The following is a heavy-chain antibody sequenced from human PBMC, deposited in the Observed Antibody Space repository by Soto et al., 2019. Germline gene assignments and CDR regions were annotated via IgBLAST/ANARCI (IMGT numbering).Heavy chain of an antibody. CDR2: INPNSGGT. V-gene: IGHV1-2*04. CDR1: GYTFTGYY. J-gene: IGHJ6*02. CDR3: ARDMLLNPRYCTNGVCSTGMDV. D-gene: IGHD2-8*01. Sequence: ASVKVSCKASGYTFTGYYMHWVRQAPGQGLEWMGWINPNSGGTNYAQKFQGWVTMTRDTSISTAYMELSRLRSDDTAVYYCARDMLLNPRYCTNGVCSTGMDVWGQGTTVTVSS.